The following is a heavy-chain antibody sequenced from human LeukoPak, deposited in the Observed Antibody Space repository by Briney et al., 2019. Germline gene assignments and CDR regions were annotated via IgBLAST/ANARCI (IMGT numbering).Heavy chain of an antibody. CDR3: AGEGSSTSPLEY. J-gene: IGHJ4*02. CDR2: INPKSGGT. CDR1: GYIITDYF. V-gene: IGHV1-2*02. D-gene: IGHD6-19*01. Sequence: ASVKVSCTASGYIITDYFLHRARQAPGHGLEEQGWINPKSGGTNYAQRLQGRVTRTRDTSSSTAYMELSRLTSDDTAIYYCAGEGSSTSPLEYWAQGALVTASS.